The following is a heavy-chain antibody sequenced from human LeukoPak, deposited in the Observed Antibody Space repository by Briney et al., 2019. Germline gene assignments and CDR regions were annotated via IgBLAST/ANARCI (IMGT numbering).Heavy chain of an antibody. CDR2: INWDGGTT. CDR1: GLIFDDYH. V-gene: IGHV3-20*04. Sequence: RPGGSLRLSCAASGLIFDDYHMSWVRQAPGKGLEWVSSINWDGGTTGYADSVKGRFTISRDNAKNSLYLQMNSLRAEDTALYYCARAVAGSRLSSYYYFIDVWGKGTTVTVSS. CDR3: ARAVAGSRLSSYYYFIDV. D-gene: IGHD6-19*01. J-gene: IGHJ6*03.